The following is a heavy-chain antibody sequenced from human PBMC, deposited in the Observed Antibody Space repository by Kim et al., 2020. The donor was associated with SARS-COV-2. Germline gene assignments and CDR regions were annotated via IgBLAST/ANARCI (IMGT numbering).Heavy chain of an antibody. CDR2: IYYSGST. V-gene: IGHV4-39*01. J-gene: IGHJ3*02. CDR3: AGLYSGYDFGDAFDI. Sequence: SETLSLTCTVSGGSISSSSYYWGWIRQPPGKGLEWIGSIYYSGSTYYNPSLKSRVTISVDTSKNQFSLKLSSVTAADTAVYYCAGLYSGYDFGDAFDIWGPGTMVTVSS. D-gene: IGHD5-12*01. CDR1: GGSISSSSYY.